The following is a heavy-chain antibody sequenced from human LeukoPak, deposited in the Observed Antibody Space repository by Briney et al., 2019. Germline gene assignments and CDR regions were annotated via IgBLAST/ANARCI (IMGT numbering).Heavy chain of an antibody. D-gene: IGHD6-19*01. J-gene: IGHJ4*02. CDR2: INPSGGST. V-gene: IGHV1-46*01. CDR1: GYTFTSYY. CDR3: ARVAGEYSSGWYDFDY. Sequence: ASVKVSCKASGYTFTSYYMHWVRQAPGQGLEWMGIINPSGGSTSYAQKFQGRVTMTRDTSTSTVYMELSSQRSEDTAVYYCARVAGEYSSGWYDFDYWGQGTLVTVSS.